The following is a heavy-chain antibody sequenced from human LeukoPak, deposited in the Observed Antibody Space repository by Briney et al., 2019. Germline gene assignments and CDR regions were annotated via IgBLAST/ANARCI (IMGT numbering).Heavy chain of an antibody. J-gene: IGHJ4*02. V-gene: IGHV3-21*01. CDR3: ARDSGIVVVPAVFGY. CDR1: GFTFSSYS. Sequence: GGSLRLSCAASGFTFSSYSMNWVRQAPGKGLEWVSSISSSSSYIYYADSVKGRFTISRDNAKNSLYLQMNSLRAEDTAVYYCARDSGIVVVPAVFGYWGQGTLVTVSS. D-gene: IGHD2-2*01. CDR2: ISSSSSYI.